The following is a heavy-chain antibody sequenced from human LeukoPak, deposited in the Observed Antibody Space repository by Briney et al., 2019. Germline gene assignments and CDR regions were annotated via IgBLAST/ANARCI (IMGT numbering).Heavy chain of an antibody. V-gene: IGHV1-69*13. D-gene: IGHD5-18*01. Sequence: ASVKVSCKASGGTFSSYAISWVRQAPGQGLEWMGGIIPIFGTANYAQKFQGRVTITADESTSTAYMELSSLRSDDTAVYYCARDRRIQLWSGHNWFDPWGQGTLVTVSS. CDR1: GGTFSSYA. CDR2: IIPIFGTA. CDR3: ARDRRIQLWSGHNWFDP. J-gene: IGHJ5*02.